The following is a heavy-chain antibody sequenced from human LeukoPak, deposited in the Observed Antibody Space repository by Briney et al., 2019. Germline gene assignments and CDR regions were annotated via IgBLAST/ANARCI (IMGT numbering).Heavy chain of an antibody. D-gene: IGHD6-19*01. V-gene: IGHV3-33*01. Sequence: GGSLRLACAASGFTFSSYGMHWVRQAPGKGLEWVALIWYDGSKQYYADSVKGRFTISRDNSKNTLHLQMNSLRAEDTAVFYCARLIGWSRFDPWGQGALVTVSS. CDR1: GFTFSSYG. J-gene: IGHJ5*02. CDR2: IWYDGSKQ. CDR3: ARLIGWSRFDP.